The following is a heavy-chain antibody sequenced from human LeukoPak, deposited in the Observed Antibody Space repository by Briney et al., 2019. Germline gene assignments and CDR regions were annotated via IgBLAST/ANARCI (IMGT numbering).Heavy chain of an antibody. J-gene: IGHJ4*02. V-gene: IGHV3-21*01. CDR3: AKDTYYYGSGSYSYFDY. D-gene: IGHD3-10*01. CDR2: ISSSSNYI. Sequence: PGGSLRLSCAASGFTFSIYSMNWVRQAPGKGLEWVSSISSSSNYIYYADSVKGRFTISRDNSKNTLYLQMNSLRAEDTAVYYCAKDTYYYGSGSYSYFDYWGQGTLVTVSS. CDR1: GFTFSIYS.